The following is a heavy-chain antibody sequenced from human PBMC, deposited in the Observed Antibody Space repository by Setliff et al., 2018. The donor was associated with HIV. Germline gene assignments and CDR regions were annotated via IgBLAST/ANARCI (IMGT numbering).Heavy chain of an antibody. V-gene: IGHV1-2*02. CDR2: INTNSGDT. CDR1: GYAFTVYY. J-gene: IGHJ5*02. Sequence: ASVKVSCKASGYAFTVYYVHWVRQAPGRGLEWMGWINTNSGDTNFAQRFQGRVTMTRDTSISTAYMELSRLRSDDTAVYYCARERITMIVRWFDPWGQGTLVTVPS. D-gene: IGHD3-22*01. CDR3: ARERITMIVRWFDP.